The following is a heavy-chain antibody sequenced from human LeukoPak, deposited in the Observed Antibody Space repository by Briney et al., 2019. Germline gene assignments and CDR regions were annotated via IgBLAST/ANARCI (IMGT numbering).Heavy chain of an antibody. CDR1: GLTFRNYW. CDR2: INSDGSDT. J-gene: IGHJ4*02. V-gene: IGHV3-74*01. CDR3: AREGDGYNQDY. D-gene: IGHD5-24*01. Sequence: GGSLRLSCAASGLTFRNYWMHWVRQAPGKGLVWVSRINSDGSDTTYADSVKGRFTISRDNAKNSLYLQMNSLRAEDTAAYYCAREGDGYNQDYWGQGTLVTISS.